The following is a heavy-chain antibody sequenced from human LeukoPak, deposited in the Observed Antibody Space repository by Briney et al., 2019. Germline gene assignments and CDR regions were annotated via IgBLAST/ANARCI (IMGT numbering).Heavy chain of an antibody. CDR1: GFIFSSYA. Sequence: GGSLRLSCAASGFIFSSYAMTWVRQAPGKGLEWVSSSSSTTDYSDSVKGGFTISRDNSKNTLYVQMNSLSAEDTAVYYCTRDSSYGDYSTAFDYWGQGALVTVSS. J-gene: IGHJ4*02. V-gene: IGHV3-23*01. CDR3: TRDSSYGDYSTAFDY. CDR2: SSSTT. D-gene: IGHD4-17*01.